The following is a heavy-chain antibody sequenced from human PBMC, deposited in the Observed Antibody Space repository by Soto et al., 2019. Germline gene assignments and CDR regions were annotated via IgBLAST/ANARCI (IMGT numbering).Heavy chain of an antibody. D-gene: IGHD2-15*01. CDR2: ISYDGSNK. V-gene: IGHV3-30*18. Sequence: QVQLVESGGGVVQPGRSLRLSCAASGFTLSSYGMHCVRQAPGKGLEWVAVISYDGSNKYYADSVKGRFTISRDNSKNTLYLQMNSLRAEDTAVYYCAKDQGILFAPNWFDPWGQGTLVTVSS. CDR1: GFTLSSYG. CDR3: AKDQGILFAPNWFDP. J-gene: IGHJ5*02.